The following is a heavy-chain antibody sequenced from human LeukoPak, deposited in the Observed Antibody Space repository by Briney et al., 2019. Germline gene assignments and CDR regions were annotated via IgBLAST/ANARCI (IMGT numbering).Heavy chain of an antibody. Sequence: GESLKISCKASGYTFTSYWIGWVRQMPGKGLEWMAITNPGDSDTRYSPSFQGQVTISADKSISTAYLQWSSLKASDTAMYFCARDWKDPAAFDIWGQGTMVTVSS. V-gene: IGHV5-51*01. J-gene: IGHJ3*02. CDR2: TNPGDSDT. CDR1: GYTFTSYW. CDR3: ARDWKDPAAFDI. D-gene: IGHD1-1*01.